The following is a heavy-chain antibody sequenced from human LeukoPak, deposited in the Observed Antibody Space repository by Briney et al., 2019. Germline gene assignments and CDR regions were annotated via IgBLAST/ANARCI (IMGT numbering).Heavy chain of an antibody. CDR3: ASQTKYTSSLIGFDP. CDR1: RSTFTNCY. Sequence: ASVKVSCKASRSTFTNCYIHRVRQAPGPGLEWVGMINPSGGSPKYAQTFQGRVTMTRDTSTSTVYMELSSLRSEDTAVYYRASQTKYTSSLIGFDPWGQGTLVTVSS. CDR2: INPSGGSP. J-gene: IGHJ5*02. V-gene: IGHV1-46*01. D-gene: IGHD6-13*01.